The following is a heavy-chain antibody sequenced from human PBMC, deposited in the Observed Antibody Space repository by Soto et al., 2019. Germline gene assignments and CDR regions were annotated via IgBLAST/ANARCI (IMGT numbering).Heavy chain of an antibody. CDR2: ISGSGGST. D-gene: IGHD4-17*01. CDR1: GFTFSSYA. Sequence: GGSLRLSCAASGFTFSSYAMCWVRQAPGKGLEWVSAISGSGGSTFYADSVKGRFTISRDNSKNTLYLQMNSLTAENTAVYYCAKAAGTTVSASFYMDVWGKGTTVTVSS. J-gene: IGHJ6*03. CDR3: AKAAGTTVSASFYMDV. V-gene: IGHV3-23*01.